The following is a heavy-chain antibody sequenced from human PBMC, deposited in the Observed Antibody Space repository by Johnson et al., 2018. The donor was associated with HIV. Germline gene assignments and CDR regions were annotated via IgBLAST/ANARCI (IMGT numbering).Heavy chain of an antibody. CDR3: ARAASQQQLKVPFDI. J-gene: IGHJ3*02. V-gene: IGHV3-74*02. Sequence: EVQLVESGGVLVQPGGSLRLSCAASGFTFSSYWMHWVRQAPGKGLVWVSRINSDGSSTNYADSVRGRFTISRDNAKNTLYVQMNSLRAEDTAVYFCARAASQQQLKVPFDIWGQGTMVTVSS. D-gene: IGHD6-13*01. CDR1: GFTFSSYW. CDR2: INSDGSST.